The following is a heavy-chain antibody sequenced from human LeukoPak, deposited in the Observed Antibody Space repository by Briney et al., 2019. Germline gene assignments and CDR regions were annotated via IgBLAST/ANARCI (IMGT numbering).Heavy chain of an antibody. CDR2: IIPIFGTA. D-gene: IGHD3-22*01. V-gene: IGHV1-69*13. CDR1: GYTFTSYG. CDR3: ASPKTDSSGRFDY. J-gene: IGHJ4*02. Sequence: ASVKVSCKASGYTFTSYGISWVRQAPGQGLEWMGGIIPIFGTANYAQKFQGRVTITADESTSTAYMELSSLRSEDTAVYYCASPKTDSSGRFDYWGQGTLVTVSS.